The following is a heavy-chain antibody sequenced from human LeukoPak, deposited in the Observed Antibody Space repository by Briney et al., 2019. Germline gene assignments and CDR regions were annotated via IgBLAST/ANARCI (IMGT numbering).Heavy chain of an antibody. D-gene: IGHD6-13*01. CDR3: AKDGPYSSSWPDAFDI. V-gene: IGHV3-23*01. J-gene: IGHJ3*02. CDR1: GFTFSRFT. CDR2: ISGSDSST. Sequence: PGGSLRLSCAASGFTFSRFTINWVRQAPGKGLEWVSGISGSDSSTYYADSVKGRFTISRDNSKNTLYLQMNSLRAEDTAVYYCAKDGPYSSSWPDAFDIWGQGTMVTVSS.